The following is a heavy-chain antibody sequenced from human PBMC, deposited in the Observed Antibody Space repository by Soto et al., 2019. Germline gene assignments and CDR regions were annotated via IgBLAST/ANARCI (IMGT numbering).Heavy chain of an antibody. CDR2: ISYSGST. CDR3: ARADPDASVGY. J-gene: IGHJ4*02. V-gene: IGHV4-59*11. Sequence: KTSETLSLTCTVSGGSMSSHYWTWLRQPPGKGLEWIGYISYSGSTYYNPSLKSRVTISADTSRNQFSLKLSSVIAADTAVYYCARADPDASVGYWGQGTQVTVSS. D-gene: IGHD3-16*01. CDR1: GGSMSSHY.